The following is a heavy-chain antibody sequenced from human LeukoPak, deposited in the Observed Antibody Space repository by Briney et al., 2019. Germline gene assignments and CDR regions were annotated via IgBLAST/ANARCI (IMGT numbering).Heavy chain of an antibody. V-gene: IGHV5-10-1*01. J-gene: IGHJ6*04. Sequence: PGESLKISCKGSGYSFTSYWISWVRQMPGKGLEWMGRIDPSDSYTNYSPSFQGHVTISADKSISTAYLQWSSLKASDTAMYYCARGRVVRAAMSNYGMDVWGKGTTVTVSS. CDR2: IDPSDSYT. D-gene: IGHD2-2*01. CDR3: ARGRVVRAAMSNYGMDV. CDR1: GYSFTSYW.